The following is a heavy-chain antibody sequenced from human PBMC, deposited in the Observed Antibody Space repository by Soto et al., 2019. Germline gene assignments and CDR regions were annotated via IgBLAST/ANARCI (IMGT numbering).Heavy chain of an antibody. Sequence: QVQLVQSGAEVKKPGSSVKVSCKASGGTFSSYTISWVRQAPGQGLEWMGRIIPILGIANYAQKFQGRVTITADKSTSTAYMELSSLRSEDTAVYYCAREEGRPVYDPGSYSNCDYWGQGTLVTVSS. CDR1: GGTFSSYT. CDR2: IIPILGIA. J-gene: IGHJ4*02. D-gene: IGHD1-26*01. CDR3: AREEGRPVYDPGSYSNCDY. V-gene: IGHV1-69*08.